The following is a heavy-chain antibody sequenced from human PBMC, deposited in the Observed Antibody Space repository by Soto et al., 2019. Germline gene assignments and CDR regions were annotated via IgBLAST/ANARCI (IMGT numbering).Heavy chain of an antibody. CDR1: GFTFSSYS. CDR2: ISSSSSYI. Sequence: GGSLRLSCAASGFTFSSYSMNWVRQAPGKGLEWVSSISSSSSYIYYADSVKGRFTISRDNAKNSLYLQMNSLRAEDTAVYYCARDHVAARHQPYYYYYGMDVWGQGTTVTAP. CDR3: ARDHVAARHQPYYYYYGMDV. V-gene: IGHV3-21*01. J-gene: IGHJ6*02. D-gene: IGHD6-6*01.